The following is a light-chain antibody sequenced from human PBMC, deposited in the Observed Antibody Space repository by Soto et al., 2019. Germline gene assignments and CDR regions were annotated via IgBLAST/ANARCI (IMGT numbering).Light chain of an antibody. CDR2: DVA. J-gene: IGLJ2*01. Sequence: QSALTQPPSASGSPGQSVTIPCTGTYSDIGAYNYVSWYQQRPGEAPKLIIYDVATRPSGVSNRFSGSKSGNTASLTISGLLTEDEADYSCASYTTTSTLVFGGGTKLTVL. CDR3: ASYTTTSTLV. CDR1: YSDIGAYNY. V-gene: IGLV2-14*01.